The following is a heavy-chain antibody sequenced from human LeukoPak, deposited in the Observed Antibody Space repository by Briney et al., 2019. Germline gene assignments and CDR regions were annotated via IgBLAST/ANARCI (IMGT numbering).Heavy chain of an antibody. J-gene: IGHJ4*02. CDR2: IKQDGSEK. CDR3: ARSFDF. CDR1: GFTLSNYW. Sequence: PGGSLRLSCEVSGFTLSNYWMAWVRQAPGKGLEWVANIKQDGSEKHYVDSVKGRFTISRDNAKNSVYLQMNSLRVEDTAVYCCARSFDFWGQGTLVTVSS. V-gene: IGHV3-7*01.